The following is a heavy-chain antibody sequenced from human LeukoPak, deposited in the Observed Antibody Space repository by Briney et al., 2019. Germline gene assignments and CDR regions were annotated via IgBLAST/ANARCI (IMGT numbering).Heavy chain of an antibody. CDR3: ARTVMAIAYYYMDV. CDR1: GYSISSGYY. CDR2: IYHSGST. J-gene: IGHJ6*03. Sequence: SETLSLTCAVSGYSISSGYYWGWIRQPPGKGLEWIGSIYHSGSTYYSPSLKSRVTISVDTSKNQFSLKLSSVTAADTAVYYCARTVMAIAYYYMDVWGKGTPVTVSS. V-gene: IGHV4-38-2*01. D-gene: IGHD2-8*01.